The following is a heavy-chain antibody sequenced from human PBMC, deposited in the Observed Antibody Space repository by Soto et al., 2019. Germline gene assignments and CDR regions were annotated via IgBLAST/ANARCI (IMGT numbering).Heavy chain of an antibody. D-gene: IGHD2-2*01. CDR1: GGSISSSSYY. J-gene: IGHJ6*02. V-gene: IGHV4-39*01. CDR2: IYYSGST. Sequence: QLQLQESGPGLVKPSETLSLTCTVSGGSISSSSYYWGWIRQPPGKGLEWIGSIYYSGSTYYNPSLKSRVTISVDTSKNQFSLKLSSVTAADPAVYYCARHVPGSALVEGYYYGMDVWGQGTTVPVSS. CDR3: ARHVPGSALVEGYYYGMDV.